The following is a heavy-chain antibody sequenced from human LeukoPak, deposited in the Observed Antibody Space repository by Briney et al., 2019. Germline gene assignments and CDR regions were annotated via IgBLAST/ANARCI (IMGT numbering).Heavy chain of an antibody. V-gene: IGHV4-61*02. J-gene: IGHJ4*02. CDR2: IRADGAP. CDR1: GGSISSGNYY. D-gene: IGHD3-22*01. Sequence: SETLSLTCTVSGGSISSGNYYWSWIRQPAGKGLEWIGRIRADGAPTYRPSLKSRVTISVDTSKNQFSLRLSSVTAADTAVYYCARGRDSRGYQFMGFDSWGQGTLVTVSS. CDR3: ARGRDSRGYQFMGFDS.